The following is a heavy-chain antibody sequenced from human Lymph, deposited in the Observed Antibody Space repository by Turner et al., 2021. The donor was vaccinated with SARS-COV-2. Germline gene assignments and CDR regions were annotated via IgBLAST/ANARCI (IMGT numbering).Heavy chain of an antibody. V-gene: IGHV4-39*01. Sequence: QLQLQESGPGLVKPSETLSLTCPVSGGSISSSSFYWGWIRQPPGKGLEWIGSIYYSGRTYYNPSLKSRVTIPVDTSKNQFSLKLSSVTAADTAVYYCARQRLTRYGMDVWGQGTTVTVSS. J-gene: IGHJ6*02. CDR1: GGSISSSSFY. CDR3: ARQRLTRYGMDV. CDR2: IYYSGRT. D-gene: IGHD2-21*02.